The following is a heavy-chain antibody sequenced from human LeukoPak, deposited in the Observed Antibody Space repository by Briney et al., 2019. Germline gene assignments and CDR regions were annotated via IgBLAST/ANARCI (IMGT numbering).Heavy chain of an antibody. V-gene: IGHV1-2*02. CDR1: GYTFTGYY. D-gene: IGHD3-22*01. Sequence: GASVKVSCKASGYTFTGYYMHWVRQAPGQGLEWRGWINPNSGGTNYAQKFQGRVTMTRDTSISTAYMELSRLRSDDTAVYYCARDRRGYYDSSGLSFDYWGQGTLVTVSS. J-gene: IGHJ4*02. CDR3: ARDRRGYYDSSGLSFDY. CDR2: INPNSGGT.